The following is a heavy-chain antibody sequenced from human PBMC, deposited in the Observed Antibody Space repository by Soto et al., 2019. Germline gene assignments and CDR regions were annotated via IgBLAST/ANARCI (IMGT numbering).Heavy chain of an antibody. CDR2: ISDSGSS. CDR1: GGSFTNSF. CDR3: ARALPGTSGGGIDP. Sequence: QVQLRESGPGLVKPSETLSLMCSVSGGSFTNSFWSWLRQPPGKGLELMGFISDSGSSKYSPSLSSRVNSSIDTSKSQFSLTLTAATAADTAVYYCARALPGTSGGGIDPWGQGSLVTVSS. V-gene: IGHV4-59*12. D-gene: IGHD1-1*01. J-gene: IGHJ5*02.